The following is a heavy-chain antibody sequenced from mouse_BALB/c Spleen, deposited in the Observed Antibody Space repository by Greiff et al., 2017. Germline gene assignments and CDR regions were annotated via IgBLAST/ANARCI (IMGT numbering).Heavy chain of an antibody. CDR3: ARQDYYGSSSAWFAY. CDR1: GFTFSSYT. Sequence: EVQGVESGGGLVQPGGSLKLSCAASGFTFSSYTMSWVRQTPEKRLEWVAYISNGGGSTYYPDTVKGRFTISRDNAKNTLYLQMSSLKSEDTAMYYCARQDYYGSSSAWFAYWGQGTLVTVSA. V-gene: IGHV5-12-2*01. CDR2: ISNGGGST. D-gene: IGHD1-1*01. J-gene: IGHJ3*01.